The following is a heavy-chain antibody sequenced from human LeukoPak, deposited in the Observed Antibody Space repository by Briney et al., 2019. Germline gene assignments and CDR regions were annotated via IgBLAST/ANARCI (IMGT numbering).Heavy chain of an antibody. V-gene: IGHV3-33*01. J-gene: IGHJ6*03. D-gene: IGHD6-6*01. CDR1: GFTFSSYG. Sequence: GRSLRLSCAASGFTFSSYGMHWVRQAPGKGLEWVAVIWYDGSNKYYADSVKGRFTISGDNSKNTLYLQMNSLRAEDTAVYYCARDIMPSSIYYMDVWGKGTTVTVSS. CDR3: ARDIMPSSIYYMDV. CDR2: IWYDGSNK.